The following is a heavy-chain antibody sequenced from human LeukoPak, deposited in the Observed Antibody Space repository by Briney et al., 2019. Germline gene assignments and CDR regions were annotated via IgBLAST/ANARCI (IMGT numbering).Heavy chain of an antibody. J-gene: IGHJ4*02. Sequence: GGSLRLSCAASGFTFSSYGMSWVRQAPGKGLEWVSGINWNGGSTGYADSVKGRFTISRDNAKNSLYLQMNSLRAEDTAFYYCARKVSTVGGQLNYWGQGTLVTVSS. CDR1: GFTFSSYG. CDR3: ARKVSTVGGQLNY. V-gene: IGHV3-20*04. D-gene: IGHD4-23*01. CDR2: INWNGGST.